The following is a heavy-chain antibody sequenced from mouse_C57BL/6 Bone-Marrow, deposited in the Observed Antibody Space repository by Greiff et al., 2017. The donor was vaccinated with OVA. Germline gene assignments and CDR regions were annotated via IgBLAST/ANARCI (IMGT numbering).Heavy chain of an antibody. J-gene: IGHJ2*01. CDR3: ARTYYGSSPFFDY. Sequence: VQLQQPGAELVRPGTSVKLSCKASGYTFTSYWMHWVKQRPGQGLEWIGVIDPSDSYTNYNQKFKGKATLTVDTSSSTAYMQLSSLTSEDSAVYYCARTYYGSSPFFDYWGQGTTLTVSS. D-gene: IGHD1-1*01. CDR2: IDPSDSYT. CDR1: GYTFTSYW. V-gene: IGHV1-59*01.